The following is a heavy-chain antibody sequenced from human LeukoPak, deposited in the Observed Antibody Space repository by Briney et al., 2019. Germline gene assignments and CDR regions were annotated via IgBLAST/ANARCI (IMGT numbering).Heavy chain of an antibody. CDR3: AREGRSVRGYRKGINY. D-gene: IGHD5-18*01. Sequence: SETPSLTCTVSGGSISSYYWGWIRQPPGKGLEWIGSIYYSGSTYYNPSLKSRVTISVDTSKNQFSLKLSSVTAADTAVYYCAREGRSVRGYRKGINYWGQGTLVTVSS. CDR2: IYYSGST. CDR1: GGSISSYY. V-gene: IGHV4-39*07. J-gene: IGHJ4*02.